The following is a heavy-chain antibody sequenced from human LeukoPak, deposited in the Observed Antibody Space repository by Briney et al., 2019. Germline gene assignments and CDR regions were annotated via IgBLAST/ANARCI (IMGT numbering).Heavy chain of an antibody. V-gene: IGHV4-38-2*01. D-gene: IGHD5-18*01. J-gene: IGHJ3*01. CDR2: IYPRLYHGCTT. CDR3: AISIGYSYGDDAFDV. Sequence: PSETLSLTCAVSGGSISSNFYWGWVRQSPGRGLQWIATIYPRLYHGCTTFYSRSLNIRVTMSLDKSQNQFSLKLHSVTATDTAVYYCAISIGYSYGDDAFDVWGPGTGVTVSS. CDR1: GGSISSNFY.